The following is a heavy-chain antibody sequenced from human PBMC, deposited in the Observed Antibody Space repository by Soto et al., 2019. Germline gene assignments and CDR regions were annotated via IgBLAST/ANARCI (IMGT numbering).Heavy chain of an antibody. D-gene: IGHD1-1*01. J-gene: IGHJ5*02. CDR2: IYWDNDK. V-gene: IGHV2-5*02. Sequence: QITLKESGPALMEPTQTLTLTCSFSGLSLSTPGVGVGWLRQAPGKALECLAIIYWDNDKRYNPSLKTRLTITKDTSKNQVVLTITYMEPVDTAIYYCAHRVTYSTNYNVGSFDPWGQGTLVTVS. CDR1: GLSLSTPGVG. CDR3: AHRVTYSTNYNVGSFDP.